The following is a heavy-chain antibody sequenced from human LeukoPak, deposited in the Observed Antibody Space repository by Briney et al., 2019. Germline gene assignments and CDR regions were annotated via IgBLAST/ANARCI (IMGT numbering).Heavy chain of an antibody. J-gene: IGHJ4*02. CDR2: IYTSGST. D-gene: IGHD3-10*01. V-gene: IGHV4-61*02. Sequence: SQTLSLTCTVSGGSISSGSYYWSWIRQPAGKGLEWIGRIYTSGSTNYNPSLKSRVTISVDTSKNQFSLKLSSVTAADTAAYYCARDRGTGPNFDYWGQGTLVTVSS. CDR3: ARDRGTGPNFDY. CDR1: GGSISSGSYY.